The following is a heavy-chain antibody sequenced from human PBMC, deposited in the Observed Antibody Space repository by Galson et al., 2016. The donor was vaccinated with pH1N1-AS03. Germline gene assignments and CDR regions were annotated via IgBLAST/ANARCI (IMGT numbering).Heavy chain of an antibody. CDR1: GFIFSSHG. V-gene: IGHV3-30*18. J-gene: IGHJ3*02. Sequence: SLRLSCAASGFIFSSHGMHWVRQAPGKGLEWVAVISSHGKLDYYADSVRGRFTVSRDNSNNTLYLQMDSLRAEDRAVYYCAKEGSGSVSKFAFDIWGQGTIVTVSS. D-gene: IGHD3-10*01. CDR2: ISSHGKLD. CDR3: AKEGSGSVSKFAFDI.